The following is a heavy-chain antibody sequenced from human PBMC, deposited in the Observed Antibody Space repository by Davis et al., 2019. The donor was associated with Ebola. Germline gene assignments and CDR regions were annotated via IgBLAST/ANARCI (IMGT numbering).Heavy chain of an antibody. V-gene: IGHV3-30*02. CDR1: GLIFSNCD. CDR2: IQYDGGSK. Sequence: GGSLRLSCATSGLIFSNCDMHWVRQTPGKGLEWVAFIQYDGGSKYYADSVKGRFTISRDSSKNTLYLQMNSLRAEDTAVYYCASSPWDIVVVPAAFWGKGTTVTVSS. CDR3: ASSPWDIVVVPAAF. D-gene: IGHD2-2*01. J-gene: IGHJ6*04.